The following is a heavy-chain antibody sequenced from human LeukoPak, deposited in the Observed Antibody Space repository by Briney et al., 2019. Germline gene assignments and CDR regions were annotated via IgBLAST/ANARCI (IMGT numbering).Heavy chain of an antibody. CDR1: GGSISSYY. Sequence: SETLSLTCTVSGGSISSYYWSWIRQPPGKGLEWIGYIYYSGSTNYNPSLKSRVTISVDTSKNQFSLKLSSVTAADTAVYYCARAAYYDFWSGYYQPVNYFDYWGQGTLVTVSS. D-gene: IGHD3-3*01. V-gene: IGHV4-59*01. CDR2: IYYSGST. J-gene: IGHJ4*02. CDR3: ARAAYYDFWSGYYQPVNYFDY.